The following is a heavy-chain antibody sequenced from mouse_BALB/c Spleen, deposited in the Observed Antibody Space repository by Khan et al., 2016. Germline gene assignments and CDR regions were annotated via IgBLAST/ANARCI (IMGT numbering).Heavy chain of an antibody. Sequence: QVQLQQSGAELMKPGASVKLSCKATGYTFSNYWIEWVKQRPGHGLEWIGEILPGNNSSNYTENFTVKATFTADSSSNTAYIQLSSLTSEDSAVYYCARGAYWGQGTLVTVSA. CDR3: ARGAY. CDR2: ILPGNNSS. CDR1: GYTFSNYW. J-gene: IGHJ3*01. V-gene: IGHV1-9*01.